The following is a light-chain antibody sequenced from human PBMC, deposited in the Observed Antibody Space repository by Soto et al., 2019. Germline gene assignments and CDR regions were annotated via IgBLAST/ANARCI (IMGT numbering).Light chain of an antibody. CDR1: QSVSSN. CDR3: QQYNNWPRT. Sequence: ETVMTQSPSTLSVSAGERATLSCRASQSVSSNLAWYQQKPGQAPRLLIYSASTRATGIPARFSGSGSGTEFTLTISSLQSEDFAVYYCQQYNNWPRTFGQGTKVDIK. J-gene: IGKJ1*01. CDR2: SAS. V-gene: IGKV3-15*01.